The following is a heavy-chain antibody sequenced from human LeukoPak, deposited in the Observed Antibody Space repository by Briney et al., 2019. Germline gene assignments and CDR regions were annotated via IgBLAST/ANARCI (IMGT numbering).Heavy chain of an antibody. CDR1: GDSISSHY. D-gene: IGHD5-24*01. J-gene: IGHJ5*02. V-gene: IGHV4-59*11. Sequence: PSDTLSLTCSVSGDSISSHYWGWIRQTPGKGLEWIGHVYYSGTTVYNPSLRSRVTVSVDTSKNEFSLKLSSMTTADTAVYYCARVVETIQWATWFDPWGQGTLVTVSS. CDR2: VYYSGTT. CDR3: ARVVETIQWATWFDP.